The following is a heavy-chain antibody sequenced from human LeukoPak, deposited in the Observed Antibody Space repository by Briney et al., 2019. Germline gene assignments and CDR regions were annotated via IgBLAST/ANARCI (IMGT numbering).Heavy chain of an antibody. D-gene: IGHD5-12*01. CDR3: ARDLRYSGYDYRIDY. CDR2: INHSGST. J-gene: IGHJ4*02. Sequence: SETLSLTCAVYGGSFSGYYWSCIRQPPGKGLEWIGEINHSGSTNYNPSLKSRVTISVDTSKNQFSLQLNSVTPEDTAVYYCARDLRYSGYDYRIDYWGQGTLVTVSS. CDR1: GGSFSGYY. V-gene: IGHV4-34*01.